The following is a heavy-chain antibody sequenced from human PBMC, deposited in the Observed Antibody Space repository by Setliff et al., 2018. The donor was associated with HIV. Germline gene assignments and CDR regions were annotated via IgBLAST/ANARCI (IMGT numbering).Heavy chain of an antibody. J-gene: IGHJ4*02. V-gene: IGHV4-30-4*01. Sequence: SETLSLTCIVSSDFVSGDDFYWSWIRQAPGRGLEWIGYVYYNGITHYNPSLKSRLTISIDTSGRRFSLNLTSVTALDTAVYFCAKMVRGSLSARRMYYFDSWGQGTMVTVSS. CDR1: SDFVSGDDFY. CDR2: VYYNGIT. D-gene: IGHD3-10*01. CDR3: AKMVRGSLSARRMYYFDS.